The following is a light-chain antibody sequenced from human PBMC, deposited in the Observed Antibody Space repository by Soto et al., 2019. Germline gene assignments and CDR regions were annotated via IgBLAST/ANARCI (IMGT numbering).Light chain of an antibody. CDR3: SSYAGSNNFV. J-gene: IGLJ1*01. CDR2: EVS. V-gene: IGLV2-8*01. CDR1: SSDVGAYNY. Sequence: QSVLTQPPSASGSLGQSVTISCTGTSSDVGAYNYVSWYQQHPGKAPKLMIYEVSRRPSGVPERFSGSKSGNTASLTVSGLQADDEAHYYCSSYAGSNNFVFGTGTKVTVL.